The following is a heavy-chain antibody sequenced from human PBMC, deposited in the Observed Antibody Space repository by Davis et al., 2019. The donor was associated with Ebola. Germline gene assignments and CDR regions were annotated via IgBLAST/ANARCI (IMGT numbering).Heavy chain of an antibody. Sequence: PGGSLRLSCAASGFTFSSYAMHWVRQAPGKGLEWVAVISYDGSNKYYADSVKGRFTISRDNSKNTLYLQMNSLRAEDTAVYYCASTTGDLYYYYYMDVWGKGTTVTVSS. CDR2: ISYDGSNK. J-gene: IGHJ6*03. CDR1: GFTFSSYA. V-gene: IGHV3-30-3*02. D-gene: IGHD1-1*01. CDR3: ASTTGDLYYYYYMDV.